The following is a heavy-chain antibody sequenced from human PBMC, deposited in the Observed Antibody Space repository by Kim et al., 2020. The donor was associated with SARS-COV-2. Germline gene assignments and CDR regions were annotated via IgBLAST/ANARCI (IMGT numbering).Heavy chain of an antibody. CDR3: ARGLRIAAAIYYYGMDV. J-gene: IGHJ6*02. Sequence: KGRYTISRNNAKNSLYQQMNSLRAEDTAVYYCARGLRIAAAIYYYGMDVWGQGTTVTVSS. V-gene: IGHV3-11*06. D-gene: IGHD6-13*01.